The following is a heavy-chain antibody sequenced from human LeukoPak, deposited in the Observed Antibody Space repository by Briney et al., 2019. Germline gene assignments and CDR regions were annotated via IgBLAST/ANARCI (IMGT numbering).Heavy chain of an antibody. CDR1: GYSISSGYY. V-gene: IGHV4-38-2*02. CDR2: IYYSGST. Sequence: SETLSPTCTVSGYSISSGYYWGWIRQPPGKGLEWIGSIYYSGSTYYNPSLKSRVTISVDTSKNHFSLKLSSVTAADTAVYYCARLEGFGELFDPWGQGTLVTVSS. D-gene: IGHD3-10*01. J-gene: IGHJ5*02. CDR3: ARLEGFGELFDP.